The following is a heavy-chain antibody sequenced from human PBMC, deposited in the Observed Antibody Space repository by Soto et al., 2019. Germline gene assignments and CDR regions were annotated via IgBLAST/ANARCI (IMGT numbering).Heavy chain of an antibody. D-gene: IGHD4-17*01. CDR3: ARESGLSRGDYEYFQH. CDR1: GGTFSSYA. Sequence: QVQLVQSGAEVKKPGFSVKVSCKASGGTFSSYAISWVRQAPGQGLEWMGGIIPIFGTANYAQKFQGRVTITADESTSTAYMELSSLRSEDTAVYYCARESGLSRGDYEYFQHWGQGTLVTVSS. V-gene: IGHV1-69*01. CDR2: IIPIFGTA. J-gene: IGHJ1*01.